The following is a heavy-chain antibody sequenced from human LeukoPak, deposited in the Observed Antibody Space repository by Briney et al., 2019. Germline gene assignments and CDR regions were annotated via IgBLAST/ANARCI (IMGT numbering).Heavy chain of an antibody. Sequence: PGGSLRLSCAASGFTFSSYWMHWVRQAPGKGLVWVSRINSDGSSTSYADSVKGRFTISRDNAKNTLYLQMNNLRAEDTAVYYCARAGQYCSGGSCFPSYLDYWGQGTLVTVSS. CDR2: INSDGSST. J-gene: IGHJ4*02. CDR1: GFTFSSYW. V-gene: IGHV3-74*01. CDR3: ARAGQYCSGGSCFPSYLDY. D-gene: IGHD2-15*01.